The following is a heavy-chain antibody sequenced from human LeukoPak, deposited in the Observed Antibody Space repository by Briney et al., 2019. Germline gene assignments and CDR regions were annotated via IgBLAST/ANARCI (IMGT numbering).Heavy chain of an antibody. V-gene: IGHV4-34*01. Sequence: SETLSLTCAVYGGSFSGYCWSWIRQPPGKGLEWIGEINHSGSTNYNPSLKSRVTISVDTSKNQFSLKLSSVTAADTAVYYCARGRYYYDSSGYYYSAFDIWGQGTMVTVSS. D-gene: IGHD3-22*01. CDR1: GGSFSGYC. CDR3: ARGRYYYDSSGYYYSAFDI. CDR2: INHSGST. J-gene: IGHJ3*02.